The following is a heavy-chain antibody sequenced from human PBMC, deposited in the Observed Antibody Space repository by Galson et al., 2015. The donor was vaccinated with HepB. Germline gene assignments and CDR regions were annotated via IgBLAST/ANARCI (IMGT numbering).Heavy chain of an antibody. CDR1: GFTFDDYA. CDR3: AKEEQAGVYYYYGMDV. J-gene: IGHJ6*02. D-gene: IGHD3-10*01. Sequence: SLRLSCAASGFTFDDYAMHWVRQAPGKGLEWVSGISWNSGSIGYADSVKGRFTISRDNAKNSLYLQMNSLRAEDTALYYCAKEEQAGVYYYYGMDVWGQWTTVTVSS. V-gene: IGHV3-9*01. CDR2: ISWNSGSI.